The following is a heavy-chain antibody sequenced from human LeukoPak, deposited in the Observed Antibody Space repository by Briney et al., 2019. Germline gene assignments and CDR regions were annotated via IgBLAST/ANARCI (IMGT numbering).Heavy chain of an antibody. Sequence: AETLSLTCTVSGGSISSYYWSWIRQPPGKGLEWIGYIYYSGSTYYNPSLKSPVTISVDTSKNQFSLKLSSVTAADTAVYYCARTSIAARRSPFDYWGQGTLVTVSS. D-gene: IGHD6-6*01. CDR3: ARTSIAARRSPFDY. CDR2: IYYSGST. J-gene: IGHJ4*02. CDR1: GGSISSYY. V-gene: IGHV4-59*12.